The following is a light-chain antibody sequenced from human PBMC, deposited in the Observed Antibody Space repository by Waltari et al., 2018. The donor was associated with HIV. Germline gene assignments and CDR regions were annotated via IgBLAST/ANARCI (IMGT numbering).Light chain of an antibody. CDR3: QQYGSWPLT. CDR2: SAS. V-gene: IGKV3-15*01. Sequence: EIVMTQSPATLYVSAGDRTILSCRASQSVTSNLAWYKQKPGQAPRLLIHSASTRATGIPARCSGGGSGTDFTLTITSLQSEDSGFYYCQQYGSWPLTFGGGTKVEIK. CDR1: QSVTSN. J-gene: IGKJ4*01.